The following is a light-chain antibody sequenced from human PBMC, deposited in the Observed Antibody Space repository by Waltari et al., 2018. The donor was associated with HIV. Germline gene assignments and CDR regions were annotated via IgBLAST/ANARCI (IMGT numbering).Light chain of an antibody. CDR1: QSVSRNS. CDR3: QQYGSSPQT. V-gene: IGKV3-20*01. CDR2: GAS. Sequence: VLTQSPDTLSLSPGEGAVLSCRASQSVSRNSVAWYQQNPGQAPRLLISGASTRAAGIPDRFSGSGSGTDFTLVISGLEPEDFAAYYCQQYGSSPQTFGQGTKLEIK. J-gene: IGKJ2*01.